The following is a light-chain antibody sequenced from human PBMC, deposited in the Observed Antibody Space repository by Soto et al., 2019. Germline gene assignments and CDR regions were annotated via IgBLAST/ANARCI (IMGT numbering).Light chain of an antibody. CDR2: DVT. J-gene: IGLJ3*02. CDR1: SSDIGGYNS. Sequence: QSALTQPASVSGSPGQSITISCTGTSSDIGGYNSVSWYQQHPGKVPKLLIYDVTNRPSGISNRFSGSKSGNTASLNISGLQAEDEADYYCSSYGSSNTVVFGGGTKVTVL. V-gene: IGLV2-14*01. CDR3: SSYGSSNTVV.